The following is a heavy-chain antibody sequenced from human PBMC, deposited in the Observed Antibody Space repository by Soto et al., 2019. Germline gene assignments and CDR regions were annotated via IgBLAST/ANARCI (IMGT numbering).Heavy chain of an antibody. CDR3: AKTRIAARPGYYYYGMDV. CDR2: ISYDGSNK. CDR1: GFTFSSYG. Sequence: GGSLRLSCAASGFTFSSYGMHWVRQAPGKGLEWVAVISYDGSNKYYADSVKGRFTISRDNSKNTLYLQMNSLRAEDTAVYYCAKTRIAARPGYYYYGMDVWGQATTVTVSS. V-gene: IGHV3-30*18. D-gene: IGHD6-6*01. J-gene: IGHJ6*02.